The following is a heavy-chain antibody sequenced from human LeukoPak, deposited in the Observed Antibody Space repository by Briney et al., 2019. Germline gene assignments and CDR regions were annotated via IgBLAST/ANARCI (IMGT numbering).Heavy chain of an antibody. CDR2: INHSGST. J-gene: IGHJ3*02. Sequence: SETLSLTCAVYGVSSSGYYWSWIRQPPGKGLEWIGEINHSGSTNYNPSLKSRVTISVDTSKNQFSLKLSSVTAADTAVYYCARTDRIAAAGSGAFDIWGQGTMVTVSS. D-gene: IGHD6-13*01. V-gene: IGHV4-34*01. CDR3: ARTDRIAAAGSGAFDI. CDR1: GVSSSGYY.